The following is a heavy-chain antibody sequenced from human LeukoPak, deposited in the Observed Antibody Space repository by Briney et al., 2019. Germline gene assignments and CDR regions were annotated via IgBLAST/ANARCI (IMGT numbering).Heavy chain of an antibody. V-gene: IGHV3-7*01. CDR1: GFIFSTSW. CDR3: ARLTWICSNGVCYSGFDY. J-gene: IGHJ4*02. Sequence: GGSPRLSCAASGFIFSTSWMGWVRQAPGKGLEWVANVKRDESEKYYVDSVKGRFTISRDNAKNSLYLQMNSLRAEDTAVYYCARLTWICSNGVCYSGFDYWGQGTLVTVSS. D-gene: IGHD2-8*01. CDR2: VKRDESEK.